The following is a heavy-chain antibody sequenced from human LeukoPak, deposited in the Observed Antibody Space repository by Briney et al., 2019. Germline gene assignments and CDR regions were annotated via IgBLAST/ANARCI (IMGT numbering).Heavy chain of an antibody. V-gene: IGHV4-34*01. CDR2: INHSGGT. Sequence: PSETLSLTCAVYGGSFSGYYWSWIRQPPGKWLEWIGAINHSGGTNYNPSLKSRVTISVDTSKNQFSLKLSSVTAADTAVYYCARRPSHSSSWYIDYWGQGTLVTVSS. D-gene: IGHD6-13*01. CDR3: ARRPSHSSSWYIDY. CDR1: GGSFSGYY. J-gene: IGHJ4*02.